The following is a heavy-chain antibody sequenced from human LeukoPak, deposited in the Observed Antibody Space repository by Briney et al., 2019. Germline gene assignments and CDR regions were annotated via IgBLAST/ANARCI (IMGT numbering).Heavy chain of an antibody. CDR1: GGSISSYY. V-gene: IGHV4-59*01. J-gene: IGHJ6*03. Sequence: SETLSLTCTVSGGSISSYYWSWIRQPPGNGLEWIGYVYYSGSTNYNPSLKSRVTISEDTSKNQFSLKLSSVTAADTAVYYCARGQQLGFYYYMDVWGKGTTVTVSS. CDR3: ARGQQLGFYYYMDV. CDR2: VYYSGST. D-gene: IGHD6-13*01.